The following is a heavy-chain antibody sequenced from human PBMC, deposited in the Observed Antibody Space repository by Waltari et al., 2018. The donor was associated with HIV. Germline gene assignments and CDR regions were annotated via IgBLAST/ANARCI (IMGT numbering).Heavy chain of an antibody. V-gene: IGHV4-59*01. CDR2: IYYSGST. J-gene: IGHJ6*02. D-gene: IGHD1-26*01. Sequence: QVQLQESGPGLVKPSETLSLTCTVSGGSISSYYWSWIRQPPGKGLEWIGYIYYSGSTNYNPSLKSRVTISVDTSKNQFSLKLSSVTAADTAVYYCARDDPVGATGVDYYYGMDVWGQGTTVTVSS. CDR1: GGSISSYY. CDR3: ARDDPVGATGVDYYYGMDV.